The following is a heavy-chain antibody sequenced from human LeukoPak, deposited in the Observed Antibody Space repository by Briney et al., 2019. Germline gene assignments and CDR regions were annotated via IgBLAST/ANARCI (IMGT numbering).Heavy chain of an antibody. CDR2: ISSSSSYI. CDR1: GFTFSSYS. J-gene: IGHJ4*02. V-gene: IGHV3-21*01. CDR3: ARDPATVVTSLDY. D-gene: IGHD4-23*01. Sequence: GSLRLSCAASGFTFSSYSMNWVRPAPGKGLEWVSSISSSSSYIYYADSVKGRFTISRDNAKNSLYLQMNSLRAEDTAVYYCARDPATVVTSLDYWGQGTLVTVSS.